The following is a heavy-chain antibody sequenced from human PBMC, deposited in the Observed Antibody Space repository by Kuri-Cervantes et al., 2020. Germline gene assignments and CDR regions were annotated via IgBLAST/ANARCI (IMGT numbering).Heavy chain of an antibody. J-gene: IGHJ4*02. CDR1: GFTFSSYS. Sequence: GGSLRLSCAASGFTFSSYSMNWVRQAPGKGLEWVSYISSSSSTIYYADSVKGRFTISRDNAKNSLDLQMNSLRVEDTAVYYCTRDDSDYWGQGTLVTVSS. CDR3: TRDDSDY. V-gene: IGHV3-48*04. CDR2: ISSSSSTI.